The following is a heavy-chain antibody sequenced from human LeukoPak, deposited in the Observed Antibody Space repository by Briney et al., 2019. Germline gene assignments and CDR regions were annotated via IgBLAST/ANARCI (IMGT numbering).Heavy chain of an antibody. J-gene: IGHJ4*02. CDR3: ARSDTIMAIFDY. CDR2: IYHSGSS. CDR1: GGSISSGGYS. Sequence: SQTLSLTCAVSGGSISSGGYSWSWIRQPPGKGLEWIGYIYHSGSSHYNPSLKSRVTISVDRSKNQFSLKLSSVTAADTAVYYCARSDTIMAIFDYWGQGTLVTVSS. V-gene: IGHV4-30-2*01. D-gene: IGHD5-18*01.